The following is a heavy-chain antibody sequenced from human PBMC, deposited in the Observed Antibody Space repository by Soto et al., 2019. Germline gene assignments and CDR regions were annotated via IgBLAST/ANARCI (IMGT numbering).Heavy chain of an antibody. Sequence: QVQLVQSGAEVKKPGSSVKVSCKASGGTFSSYAISWVRQAPGQGLEWMGGIIPIFGTANYAQKFQGRVTITADESTSTAYMELSSLRSADTAVYYCARGKDIVVVPAATPYGMDVWGQGTTVTVSS. CDR3: ARGKDIVVVPAATPYGMDV. CDR1: GGTFSSYA. V-gene: IGHV1-69*01. D-gene: IGHD2-2*01. CDR2: IIPIFGTA. J-gene: IGHJ6*02.